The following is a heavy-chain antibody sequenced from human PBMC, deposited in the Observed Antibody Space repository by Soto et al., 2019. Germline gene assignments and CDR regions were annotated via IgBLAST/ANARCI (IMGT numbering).Heavy chain of an antibody. CDR1: GGTFSSYA. V-gene: IGHV3-30*18. CDR3: AKDRVGGTFYTPLAF. CDR2: ITYDGSFQ. Sequence: SCKASGGTFSSYAINWVRQAPGKGLEWVAVITYDGSFQYYADSVKGRFTISRDNSKNTLSLHLNTLKPEDTAVYHCAKDRVGGTFYTPLAFWGQGTLVTVSS. J-gene: IGHJ4*02. D-gene: IGHD1-7*01.